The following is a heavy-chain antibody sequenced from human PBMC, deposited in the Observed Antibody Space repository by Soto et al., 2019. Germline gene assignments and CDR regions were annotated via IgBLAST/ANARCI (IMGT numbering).Heavy chain of an antibody. CDR3: ARDLWGYCGTDCYPLDV. CDR1: GGSISSGDYY. V-gene: IGHV4-61*08. J-gene: IGHJ6*02. Sequence: PSETLSLTCTVSGGSISSGDYYWSWIRQPPGKGLGWIGSVYNTGSTVYNPSFKSRVTISVDTSKNQFSLKLNSVTAADTAVYYCARDLWGYCGTDCYPLDVWGQGTTVTVSS. D-gene: IGHD2-21*02. CDR2: VYNTGST.